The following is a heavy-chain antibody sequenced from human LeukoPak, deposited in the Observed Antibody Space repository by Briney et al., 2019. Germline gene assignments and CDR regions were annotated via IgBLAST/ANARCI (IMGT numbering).Heavy chain of an antibody. CDR1: GFTFDDYA. Sequence: GGSLRLSCAASGFTFDDYAMHWVRQAPGKGLEWVSGISWNSGSIGYADSVKGRFTISRDNAKNSLYLQMNSLRAEDTALDYCAKDTSPAHHAGLDYWGQGTLVTVSS. CDR2: ISWNSGSI. V-gene: IGHV3-9*01. CDR3: AKDTSPAHHAGLDY. D-gene: IGHD6-6*01. J-gene: IGHJ4*02.